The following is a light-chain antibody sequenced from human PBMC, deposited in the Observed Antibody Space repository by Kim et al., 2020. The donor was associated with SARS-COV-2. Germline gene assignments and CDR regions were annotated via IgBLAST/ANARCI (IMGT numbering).Light chain of an antibody. V-gene: IGLV10-54*04. CDR3: SAWDSSLNAWV. CDR2: RIN. J-gene: IGLJ3*02. Sequence: RQTATRTCTGNNNNVGDQDAAWLQLHQGHPPKLLTDRINLRPSGISATFSASRSGNTASLTITGLQPEDEADYYCSAWDSSLNAWVFGGGTQLTVL. CDR1: NNNVGDQD.